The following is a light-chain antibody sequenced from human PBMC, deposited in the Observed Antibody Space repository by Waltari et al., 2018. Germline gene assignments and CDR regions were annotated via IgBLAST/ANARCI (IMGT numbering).Light chain of an antibody. V-gene: IGLV3-19*01. CDR1: SLRTSY. J-gene: IGLJ2*01. CDR2: GKE. CDR3: SSRNGRASQVV. Sequence: SSELTQDPVVSVALGQTIRITCQGDSLRTSYASWYQVKPGQAPLLVMFGKEKRPSGVPDRISGDSSETTSSLTITVAQAEDEADYYCSSRNGRASQVVFAGGTKVTVL.